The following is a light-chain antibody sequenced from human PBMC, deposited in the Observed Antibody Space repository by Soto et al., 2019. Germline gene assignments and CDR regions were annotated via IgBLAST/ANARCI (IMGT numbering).Light chain of an antibody. Sequence: QSALTQPASVSGSPGQSITISCTGTSGDVGAYTYVSWYQQHPGKAPKLMIFEVSHRPSGVSHRFSGSKSGNTASLTISGLQAEDEADYYCSSYTSSTTLVFGGGTKLTVL. CDR2: EVS. V-gene: IGLV2-14*01. J-gene: IGLJ3*02. CDR3: SSYTSSTTLV. CDR1: SGDVGAYTY.